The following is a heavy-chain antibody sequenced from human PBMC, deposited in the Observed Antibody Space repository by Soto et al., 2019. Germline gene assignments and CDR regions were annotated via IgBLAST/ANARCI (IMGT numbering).Heavy chain of an antibody. V-gene: IGHV2-5*01. D-gene: IGHD3-10*01. CDR3: SPTLTRVRGVNPFDY. J-gene: IGHJ4*02. Sequence: QITLKESGPTLVKPTQTLTMTCTFSGFSLSTSGVSVGWIRQPPGKALQWLALIYWHDEKRYSPSLKNRLTITKDTSKNKVVPTRPNTDPVDTATYYCSPTLTRVRGVNPFDYWGQGTLVTVSS. CDR1: GFSLSTSGVS. CDR2: IYWHDEK.